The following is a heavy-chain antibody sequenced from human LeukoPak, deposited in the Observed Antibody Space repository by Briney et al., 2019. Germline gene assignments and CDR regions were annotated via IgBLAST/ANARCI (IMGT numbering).Heavy chain of an antibody. Sequence: ASVKVSCKASGYTFTSYYMHWVRQAPGQGLEWMGIINPSGGSTSYALKFQGRVTMTRDTSTSTVYMELSSLRSEDTAVYYCARAGLAYYYGSGSYPFDYWGQGTLVTVSS. D-gene: IGHD3-10*01. CDR1: GYTFTSYY. CDR3: ARAGLAYYYGSGSYPFDY. J-gene: IGHJ4*02. V-gene: IGHV1-46*01. CDR2: INPSGGST.